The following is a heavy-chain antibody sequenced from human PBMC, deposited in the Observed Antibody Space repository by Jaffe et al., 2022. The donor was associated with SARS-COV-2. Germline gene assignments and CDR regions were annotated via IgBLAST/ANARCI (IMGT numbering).Heavy chain of an antibody. V-gene: IGHV4-31*03. Sequence: QVQLQESGPGLVKPSQTLSLTCTVSGGSISSGGYYWSWIRQHPGKGLEWIGYIYYSGSTYYNPSLKSRVTISVDTSKNQFSLKLSSVTAADTAVYYCARETSQWLVPGAFDIWGQGTMVTVSS. CDR2: IYYSGST. CDR1: GGSISSGGYY. CDR3: ARETSQWLVPGAFDI. D-gene: IGHD6-19*01. J-gene: IGHJ3*02.